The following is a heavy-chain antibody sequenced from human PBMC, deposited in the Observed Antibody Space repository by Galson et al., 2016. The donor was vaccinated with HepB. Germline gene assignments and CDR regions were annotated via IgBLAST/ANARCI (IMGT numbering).Heavy chain of an antibody. CDR1: GYSFTTHG. Sequence: SVKVSCKASGYSFTTHGFSWVRQAPGQGLEWMGSISGNNGDTKYAQNFQGRLTMTADTSTSTAYMELRSLRYDDTAVYYCARHKGLDTWGRGTLVTVSS. J-gene: IGHJ5*02. CDR2: ISGNNGDT. CDR3: ARHKGLDT. V-gene: IGHV1-18*01.